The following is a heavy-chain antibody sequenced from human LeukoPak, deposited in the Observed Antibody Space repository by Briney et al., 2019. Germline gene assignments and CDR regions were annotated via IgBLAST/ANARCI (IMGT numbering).Heavy chain of an antibody. CDR2: ISAYNGNT. CDR1: GYTFTSYG. V-gene: IGHV1-18*01. Sequence: ASVKDACKASGYTFTSYGISWVRQAPGQGLEWMGWISAYNGNTNYAQKLQGRVTMTTDTSTSTAYMELRSLRSDDTAVYYCARAVDSSGYYPHNWFDPWGQGTLVTVSS. CDR3: ARAVDSSGYYPHNWFDP. D-gene: IGHD3-22*01. J-gene: IGHJ5*02.